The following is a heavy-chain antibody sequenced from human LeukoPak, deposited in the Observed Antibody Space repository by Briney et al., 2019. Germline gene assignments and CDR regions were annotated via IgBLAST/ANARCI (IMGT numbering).Heavy chain of an antibody. CDR2: FSHSGCT. CDR3: AEKDGTL. J-gene: IGHJ4*02. V-gene: IGHV4-59*01. Sequence: PSETLSLTCSVSSGSISSSYWTWIRQPQGKGLEWIGHFSHSGCTNYNPSLNSRVTISVDTSKNQFSLNLRSVTAADTAVYYCAEKDGTLWGQGLLVTVAS. D-gene: IGHD1/OR15-1a*01. CDR1: SGSISSSY.